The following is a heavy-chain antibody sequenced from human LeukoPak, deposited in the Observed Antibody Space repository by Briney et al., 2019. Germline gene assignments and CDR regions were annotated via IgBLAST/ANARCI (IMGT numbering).Heavy chain of an antibody. J-gene: IGHJ4*02. V-gene: IGHV3-66*01. D-gene: IGHD1-26*01. CDR1: GFTVSSNY. CDR2: IYSGGST. Sequence: TGGSLRLSCAASGFTVSSNYMSWVRQAPGKGLEWVSVIYSGGSTYYADSVKGRFTISRDNSKNTLYLQMNSLRAEDTAVYYCARLDSGSYSFDNWGQGTLVTVSS. CDR3: ARLDSGSYSFDN.